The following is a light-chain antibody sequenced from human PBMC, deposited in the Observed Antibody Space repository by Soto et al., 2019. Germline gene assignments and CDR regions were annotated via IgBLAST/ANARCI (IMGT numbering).Light chain of an antibody. CDR3: QQYNNWPVT. Sequence: ETVLTQSLAGLSLSPGKRAALSCGASQSVNSDYVAWYQQKVGQTPRLLIHGASTRATGIAARFSGSGSGTEFTLTISGLQSEDFATYYCQQYNNWPVTFGGGTKVDIK. CDR1: QSVNSD. CDR2: GAS. V-gene: IGKV3D-15*01. J-gene: IGKJ4*01.